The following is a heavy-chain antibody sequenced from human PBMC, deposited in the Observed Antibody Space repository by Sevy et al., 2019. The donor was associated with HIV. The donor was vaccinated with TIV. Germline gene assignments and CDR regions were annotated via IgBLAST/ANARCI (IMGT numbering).Heavy chain of an antibody. J-gene: IGHJ4*02. V-gene: IGHV3-48*01. D-gene: IGHD1-26*01. CDR2: ISSSSSTI. Sequence: GGSLRLSCAASGFTFSSYSMNWVRQAPGKGLEWVSYISSSSSTIYYADSLKGRFTISRDNAKNSLYLQMNSLRAEDTAVYYCARSPQWELRGFDYWGQGTLVTVSS. CDR3: ARSPQWELRGFDY. CDR1: GFTFSSYS.